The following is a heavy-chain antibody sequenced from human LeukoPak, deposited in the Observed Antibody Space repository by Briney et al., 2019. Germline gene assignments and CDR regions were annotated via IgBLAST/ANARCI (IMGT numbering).Heavy chain of an antibody. D-gene: IGHD3-10*01. CDR2: IYYSGST. CDR3: ASTEAGSGSLPTYYYYMDV. Sequence: PSETLSLTCTVSGGSISSSSYYWGWLRQPPGTGLEWIGSIYYSGSTYYNPSLKSRVTISVDTSKNQFSLKLSSVTAADAAVYYCASTEAGSGSLPTYYYYMDVWGKGTTVTVSS. J-gene: IGHJ6*03. CDR1: GGSISSSSYY. V-gene: IGHV4-39*01.